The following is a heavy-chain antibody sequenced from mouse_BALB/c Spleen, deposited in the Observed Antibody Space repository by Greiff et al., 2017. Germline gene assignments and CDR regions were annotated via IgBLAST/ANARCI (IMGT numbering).Heavy chain of an antibody. CDR2: IDPENGNT. Sequence: VQLQQSGAELVRPGALVKLSCKASGFNITDYYMHWVKQRPEQGLEWIGWIDPENGNTIYDPKFQGKASITADTTSNTAYLQLSSLTSEDTAVYYCLIITTVVSDYWGQGTTLTVSS. CDR1: GFNITDYY. J-gene: IGHJ2*01. CDR3: LIITTVVSDY. D-gene: IGHD1-1*01. V-gene: IGHV14-1*02.